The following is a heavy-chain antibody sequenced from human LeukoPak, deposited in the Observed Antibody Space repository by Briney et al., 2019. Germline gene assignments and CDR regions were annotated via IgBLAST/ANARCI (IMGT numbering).Heavy chain of an antibody. D-gene: IGHD2-2*01. CDR3: AKPMGDSCSSTSCYAGWFDP. CDR1: GDSITTTNYY. J-gene: IGHJ5*02. Sequence: SETLSLTCTVSGDSITTTNYYWGWIRQPPGKGLEWIVSIYYSGSTYYNPSLKSRVTISVDTSKNQFSLKLSSVTAADTAVYYCAKPMGDSCSSTSCYAGWFDPWGQGTLVTVSS. V-gene: IGHV4-39*07. CDR2: IYYSGST.